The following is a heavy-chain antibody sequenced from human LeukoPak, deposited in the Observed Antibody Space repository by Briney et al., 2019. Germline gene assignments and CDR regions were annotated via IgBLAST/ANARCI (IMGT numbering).Heavy chain of an antibody. V-gene: IGHV4-34*01. D-gene: IGHD6-6*01. J-gene: IGHJ6*03. CDR1: GGSFSGYY. CDR2: INHSGST. CDR3: AREAARRGVFPWYYYYYMDV. Sequence: PSETLSLTCAVHGGSFSGYYWSWIRQPPGKGLEWIGEINHSGSTNYNPSLKSRVTISVDTSKNQFSLKLSSVTAADTAVYYCAREAARRGVFPWYYYYYMDVWGKGTTVTVSS.